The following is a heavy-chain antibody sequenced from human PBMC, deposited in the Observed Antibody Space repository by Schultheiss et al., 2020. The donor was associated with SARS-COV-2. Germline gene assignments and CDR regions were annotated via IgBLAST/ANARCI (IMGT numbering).Heavy chain of an antibody. CDR2: ISYDGSNK. V-gene: IGHV3-30-3*01. Sequence: GGSLRLSCAASGFTFSSYAMHWVRQAPGKGLEWVAVISYDGSNKYYADSVKGRFTISRDNSKNTLYLQMNSLRAEDTAVYYCARGGTYCSGGSCWGGFDYWGQGTLVTVSS. CDR3: ARGGTYCSGGSCWGGFDY. CDR1: GFTFSSYA. J-gene: IGHJ4*02. D-gene: IGHD2-15*01.